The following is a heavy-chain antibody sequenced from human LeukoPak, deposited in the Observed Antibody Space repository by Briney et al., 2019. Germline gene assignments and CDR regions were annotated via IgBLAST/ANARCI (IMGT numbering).Heavy chain of an antibody. D-gene: IGHD2-2*01. J-gene: IGHJ3*02. CDR3: ARIGYCSSTSCLGDAFDI. V-gene: IGHV1-69*01. Sequence: SSVKVSCKASGGTFSSYAISWVRQAPGRGLEWMGGIIPIFGTANYAQKLQGRVTITADESTSTAYMELSSLRSEDTAVYYCARIGYCSSTSCLGDAFDIWGQGTMVTVSS. CDR2: IIPIFGTA. CDR1: GGTFSSYA.